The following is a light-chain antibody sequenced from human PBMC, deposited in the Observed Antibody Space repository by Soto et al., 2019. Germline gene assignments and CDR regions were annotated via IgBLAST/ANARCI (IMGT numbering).Light chain of an antibody. CDR1: QSVSSN. V-gene: IGKV3-15*01. J-gene: IGKJ1*01. CDR3: QQYNNWPWT. CDR2: DSS. Sequence: EVVMTQSPATLSVSPGERATLSCRASQSVSSNLAWYQQKPGQAPRLFIYDSSSRATGIPARFSGSGSGTEFTLTISSLQSEDFAIYYCQQYNNWPWTFGQGPKVDIK.